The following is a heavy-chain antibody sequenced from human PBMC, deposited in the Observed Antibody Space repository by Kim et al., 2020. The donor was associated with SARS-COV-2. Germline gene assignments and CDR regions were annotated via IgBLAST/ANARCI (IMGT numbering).Heavy chain of an antibody. CDR2: NT. V-gene: IGHV3-74*01. D-gene: IGHD6-13*01. Sequence: NTSDADSVKGRFTISRDNAKSTLYLQMNSLRAEDTAVYYCVRGYYYGMDVWGQGTTVTVSS. J-gene: IGHJ6*02. CDR3: VRGYYYGMDV.